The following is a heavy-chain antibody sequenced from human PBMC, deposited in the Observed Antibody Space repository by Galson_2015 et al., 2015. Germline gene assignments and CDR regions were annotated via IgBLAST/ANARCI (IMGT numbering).Heavy chain of an antibody. J-gene: IGHJ4*02. D-gene: IGHD6-13*01. V-gene: IGHV3-21*01. CDR2: ISTDSTYI. Sequence: SLRLSCAASGFILNTYPINWVRQTPGKGLEWVSAISTDSTYIYYADSVKGRFTISRDNAENSLFLQMNSLRAEDTAVYYCARLAAAGTAYWGRGTPVTVSS. CDR1: GFILNTYP. CDR3: ARLAAAGTAY.